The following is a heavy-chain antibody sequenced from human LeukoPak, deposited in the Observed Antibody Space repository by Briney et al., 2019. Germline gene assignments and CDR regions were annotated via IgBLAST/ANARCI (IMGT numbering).Heavy chain of an antibody. CDR1: GYTFTSYD. CDR2: INPNSGGT. Sequence: ASVKVSCKASGYTFTSYDINWVRQAPGQGLEWMGWINPNSGGTNYAQKFQGRVTMTRDTSISTAYMELSRLRSDDTAVYYCARDPDAGIAAEYYMDVWGKGTAVTVSS. D-gene: IGHD6-13*01. V-gene: IGHV1-2*02. CDR3: ARDPDAGIAAEYYMDV. J-gene: IGHJ6*03.